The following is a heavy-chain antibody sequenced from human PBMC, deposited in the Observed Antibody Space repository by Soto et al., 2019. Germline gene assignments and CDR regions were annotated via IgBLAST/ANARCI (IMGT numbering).Heavy chain of an antibody. V-gene: IGHV2-5*02. Sequence: SGPTLVNPTQTLTLTCTFSGFSLSTSGVGVGWIRQPPGKALEWLALIYWDDDKRYSPSLKSRLTITKDTSKNQVVLTMTNMDPVDTATYYCARWYYYDSSGYYNTFDYWGQGTLVTFSS. J-gene: IGHJ4*02. CDR2: IYWDDDK. D-gene: IGHD3-22*01. CDR1: GFSLSTSGVG. CDR3: ARWYYYDSSGYYNTFDY.